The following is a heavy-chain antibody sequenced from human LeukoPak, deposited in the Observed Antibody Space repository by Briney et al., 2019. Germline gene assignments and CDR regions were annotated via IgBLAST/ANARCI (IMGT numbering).Heavy chain of an antibody. CDR2: IYYSGST. CDR3: ARDGPYYGSGSANWFDP. J-gene: IGHJ5*02. V-gene: IGHV4-31*03. Sequence: SQTLSLTCTVSGGSISSGGYYWSWIRQHPGKGLEWIGYIYYSGSTYYNPSLKSRVTISVDTSKNQFSLKLSSVTAADTAAYYCARDGPYYGSGSANWFDPWGQGTLVTVSS. CDR1: GGSISSGGYY. D-gene: IGHD3-10*01.